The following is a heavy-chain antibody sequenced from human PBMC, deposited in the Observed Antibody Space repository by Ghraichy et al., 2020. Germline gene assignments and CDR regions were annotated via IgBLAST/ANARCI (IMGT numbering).Heavy chain of an antibody. J-gene: IGHJ4*02. CDR3: ARGGNDHVWGSYRHKVFDY. D-gene: IGHD3-16*02. Sequence: SETLSLTCAVHGGSFSGYYWSWIRQPPGKGLEWIGEINYSGSTNYNPTLKSRVTISVDKSKNHFSLKLTSVTAADTAVYYCARGGNDHVWGSYRHKVFDYWGQGTLVTVSS. V-gene: IGHV4-34*01. CDR2: INYSGST. CDR1: GGSFSGYY.